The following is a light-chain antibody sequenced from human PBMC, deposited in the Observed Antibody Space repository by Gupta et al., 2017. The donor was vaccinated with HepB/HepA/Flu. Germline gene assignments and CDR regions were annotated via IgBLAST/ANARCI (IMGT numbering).Light chain of an antibody. Sequence: QPVLTQPPSASGTPGRRVAISCSGSSSNVGRDNVYCYRQLPGTAPKLLIYNDYRRPSGVPARFSGSKSATSASLAISGLRAEDEADYYCAAWDTSLSAYVFGTGTGVTVL. CDR2: NDY. J-gene: IGLJ1*01. V-gene: IGLV1-47*02. CDR3: AAWDTSLSAYV. CDR1: SSNVGRDN.